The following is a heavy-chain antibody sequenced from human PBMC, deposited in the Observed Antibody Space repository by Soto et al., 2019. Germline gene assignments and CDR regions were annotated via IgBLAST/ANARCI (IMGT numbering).Heavy chain of an antibody. CDR3: ARVGGVGAPPGADY. CDR2: VIPVLGQA. J-gene: IGHJ4*02. Sequence: QVQLVQSGAEVKRPGSSVKVSCTSSGGIFSSYAISWLRQAPGQGLEWMGAVIPVLGQAYYAQALQDRVMITADESTRTAYMELSSLTSEDTAVYFCARVGGVGAPPGADYWGQGTLVTVSS. V-gene: IGHV1-69*01. D-gene: IGHD1-26*01. CDR1: GGIFSSYA.